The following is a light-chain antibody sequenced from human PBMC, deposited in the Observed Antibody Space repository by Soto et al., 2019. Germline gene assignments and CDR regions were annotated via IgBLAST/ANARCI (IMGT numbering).Light chain of an antibody. CDR2: DVN. J-gene: IGLJ2*01. CDR3: TSWTTSTTMI. CDR1: SSDIGAYNF. Sequence: SALTPSATVTGYISQSTAIFCTGTSSDIGAYNFVSWYQQHPGKAPKLMLYDVNIRPSGVSNRFSGSKSGNTASPTISGLQAEDEADYYCTSWTTSTTMIFGGGTKVTVL. V-gene: IGLV2-14*03.